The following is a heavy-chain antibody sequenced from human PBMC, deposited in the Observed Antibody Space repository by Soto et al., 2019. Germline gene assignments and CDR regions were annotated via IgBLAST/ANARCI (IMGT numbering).Heavy chain of an antibody. CDR1: GGSISSGGYY. V-gene: IGHV4-31*03. J-gene: IGHJ4*02. CDR3: SRERVAGVFDY. Sequence: QVQLQESGPGLVKPSQTLSLTCTVSGGSISSGGYYWSWIRQHPGKGLEWIGYIYYSGSTYYNPSLNSRVTISVDTSKNQFSLKLSSVTAADTAVYYCSRERVAGVFDYWGQGTLVTVSS. D-gene: IGHD6-19*01. CDR2: IYYSGST.